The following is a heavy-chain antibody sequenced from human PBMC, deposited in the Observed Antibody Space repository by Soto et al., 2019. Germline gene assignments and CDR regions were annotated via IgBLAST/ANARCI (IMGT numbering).Heavy chain of an antibody. J-gene: IGHJ6*02. CDR1: GVTFSSYG. CDR2: ISYDGSNK. V-gene: IGHV3-30*18. Sequence: QVQLVESGGGLVQPGRSLSLSCAASGVTFSSYGRHWVRQAPGKGLEWVAVISYDGSNKYYADSVKGRFTISRDNSKHTLDLQMSSLSAEATAVYYCVKDGSSGWPYYYGMDVWGQGTTVTVSS. CDR3: VKDGSSGWPYYYGMDV. D-gene: IGHD6-19*01.